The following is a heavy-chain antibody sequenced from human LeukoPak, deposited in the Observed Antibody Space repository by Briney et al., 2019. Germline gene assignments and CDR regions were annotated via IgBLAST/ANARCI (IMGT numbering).Heavy chain of an antibody. D-gene: IGHD7-27*01. CDR1: GGTFSSYA. J-gene: IGHJ4*02. V-gene: IGHV1-69*04. Sequence: SVKVSCKASGGTFSSYAISWVRQAPGQGLEWMGRIIPILGIANYAQKFQGRVTITADKSTSTAYMELSSLRSEDTAVYYCARGILTGDPERDYWGQGPLVTVSS. CDR3: ARGILTGDPERDY. CDR2: IIPILGIA.